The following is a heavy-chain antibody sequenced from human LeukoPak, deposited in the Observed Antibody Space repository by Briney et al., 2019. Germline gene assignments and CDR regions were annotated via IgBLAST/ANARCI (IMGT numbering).Heavy chain of an antibody. Sequence: GASVKVSCKASGYTFTGYYIHWVRQAPGQGLEWMGWINPKSGDTNYAQKFQDRVTMTRDTSTSTAYMELSRLRSDDTAVYYCARVAPLRLGELSFLRFWDYWGQGTLVTVSS. J-gene: IGHJ4*02. D-gene: IGHD3-16*02. CDR2: INPKSGDT. CDR3: ARVAPLRLGELSFLRFWDY. CDR1: GYTFTGYY. V-gene: IGHV1-2*02.